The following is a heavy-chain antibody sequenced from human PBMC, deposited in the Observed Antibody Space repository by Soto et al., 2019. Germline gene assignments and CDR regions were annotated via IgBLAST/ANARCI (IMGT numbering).Heavy chain of an antibody. CDR3: ARDHAYTSAEGYYYGMDV. Sequence: GGSLRLSCAASGFTFSSYEMNWVRQAPGKGLEWVSYISSSGSTIYYADSVKGRFTISRDNAKNSLYLQMNSLRAEDTAVYYCARDHAYTSAEGYYYGMDVWGQGTTVTVSS. CDR1: GFTFSSYE. D-gene: IGHD1-26*01. CDR2: ISSSGSTI. J-gene: IGHJ6*02. V-gene: IGHV3-48*03.